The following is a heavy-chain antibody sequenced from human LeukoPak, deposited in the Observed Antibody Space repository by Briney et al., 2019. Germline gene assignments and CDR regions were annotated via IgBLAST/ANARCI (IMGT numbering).Heavy chain of an antibody. CDR3: ARDTVTTFRFRDYHYYGMDV. J-gene: IGHJ6*02. Sequence: GGSLRLSCAAAGLTFSSYGMQWVRQAPGKGLEWVAVIWYDGSNKYYADSVKGRFTISRDNSKNTLYLQMNSLRAEDTAVYYCARDTVTTFRFRDYHYYGMDVWGQGTTVTVSS. D-gene: IGHD4-17*01. CDR1: GLTFSSYG. CDR2: IWYDGSNK. V-gene: IGHV3-33*01.